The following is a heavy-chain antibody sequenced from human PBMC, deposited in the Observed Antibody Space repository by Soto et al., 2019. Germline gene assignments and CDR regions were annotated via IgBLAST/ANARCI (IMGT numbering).Heavy chain of an antibody. CDR1: GGSISSDCYY. D-gene: IGHD4-17*01. CDR3: ARSSQSTVTTLDY. CDR2: IYYSGST. J-gene: IGHJ4*02. V-gene: IGHV4-31*03. Sequence: QVQLQASGPGLVKPSQTLSLTCTVSGGSISSDCYYWRWIRQHPGKVLECIGYIYYSGSTYSNPSIKSRVTISVDTSMNQSSLKMIAMTAADTAVYYCARSSQSTVTTLDYWGQGTLVTVAS.